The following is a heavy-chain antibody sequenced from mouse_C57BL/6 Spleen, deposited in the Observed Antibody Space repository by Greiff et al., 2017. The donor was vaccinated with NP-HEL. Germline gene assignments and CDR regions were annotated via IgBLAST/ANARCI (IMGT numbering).Heavy chain of an antibody. CDR3: AEPYDYDGGYYAMDY. Sequence: DVKLVESGGGLVKPGGSLKLSCAASGFTFSDYGMHWVRQAPEKGLEWVAYISSGSSTIYYADTVKGRFTISRDNAKNTLFLQMTSLRSEDTVMYYWAEPYDYDGGYYAMDYWGQGTSVTVSS. V-gene: IGHV5-17*01. D-gene: IGHD2-4*01. J-gene: IGHJ4*01. CDR2: ISSGSSTI. CDR1: GFTFSDYG.